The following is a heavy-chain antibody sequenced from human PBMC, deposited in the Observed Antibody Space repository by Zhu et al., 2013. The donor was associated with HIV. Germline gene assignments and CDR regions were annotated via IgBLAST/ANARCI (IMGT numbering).Heavy chain of an antibody. D-gene: IGHD4-17*01. CDR3: AREGMTTDRKKFDY. Sequence: QVQLVQSGAEVKKPGSSVRVSCKASGGTFSNYTINWVRQAPGQGLEWMGGIIPIFDTANYAQKFQGRVTITADESTGTAYMELSSLRSEDTAVYYCAREGMTTDRKKFDYWGQGTLVTVSP. CDR2: IIPIFDTA. V-gene: IGHV1-69*01. J-gene: IGHJ4*02. CDR1: GGTFSNYT.